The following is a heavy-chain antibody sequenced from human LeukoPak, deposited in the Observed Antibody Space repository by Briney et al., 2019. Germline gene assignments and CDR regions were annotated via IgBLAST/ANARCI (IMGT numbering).Heavy chain of an antibody. V-gene: IGHV3-23*01. CDR3: AKPQGTDVVVIAIEFDY. CDR2: ISGSGGST. CDR1: GFTSSSYA. J-gene: IGHJ4*02. D-gene: IGHD2-21*01. Sequence: GGSLRLSCAASGFTSSSYAMSWVRQAPGKGLEWVSAISGSGGSTYYADSVKGRFTISRDNSKNTLYLQMNSLRAEDTAVYYCAKPQGTDVVVIAIEFDYWGQGTLVTVSS.